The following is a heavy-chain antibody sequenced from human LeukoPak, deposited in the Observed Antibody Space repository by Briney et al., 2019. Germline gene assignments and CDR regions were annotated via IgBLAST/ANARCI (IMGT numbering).Heavy chain of an antibody. D-gene: IGHD1-26*01. Sequence: GASVKVSCKASGYTFTSYYMHWVRQAPGQSLEWMGWINPSNGITKYTHKYQGRVTMTRDTSISTAYMELSSLRSDDTAVYYCARNDLGAETHSIDYWGQGTLVTVSS. CDR3: ARNDLGAETHSIDY. CDR2: INPSNGIT. V-gene: IGHV1-2*02. CDR1: GYTFTSYY. J-gene: IGHJ4*02.